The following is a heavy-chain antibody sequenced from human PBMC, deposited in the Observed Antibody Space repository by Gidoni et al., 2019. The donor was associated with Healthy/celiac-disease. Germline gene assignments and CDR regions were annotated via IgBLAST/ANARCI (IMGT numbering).Heavy chain of an antibody. V-gene: IGHV4-39*01. CDR3: ARLAGSSKIDY. J-gene: IGHJ4*02. Sequence: QLQLQESGPGLVKPSETLSLTCTVSGGSIRSSSYYWGWIRQPPGKGLEWIGSIYYSGSTYYTPALKSRVNIAVDTSKNQFSLKLSAVTDADTVVYYWARLAGSSKIDYWGQGTLVTVSS. D-gene: IGHD2-15*01. CDR1: GGSIRSSSYY. CDR2: IYYSGST.